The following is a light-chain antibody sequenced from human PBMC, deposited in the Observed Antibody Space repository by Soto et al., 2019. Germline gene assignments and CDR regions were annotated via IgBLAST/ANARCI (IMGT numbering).Light chain of an antibody. V-gene: IGKV3-20*01. CDR1: QSVSSSY. Sequence: EIVLTQSPGTLSLSPGERATLSCRASQSVSSSYFAWYQQRFGQAPRLLIYGASSRATGIPDRFSGSGSGTDFTLTISRLETEDFAVYYCQQYGSSSWTFGQGTKVDLK. CDR3: QQYGSSSWT. J-gene: IGKJ1*01. CDR2: GAS.